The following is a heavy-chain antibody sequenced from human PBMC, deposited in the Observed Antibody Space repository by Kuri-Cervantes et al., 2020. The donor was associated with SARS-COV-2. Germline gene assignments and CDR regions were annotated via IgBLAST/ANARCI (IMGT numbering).Heavy chain of an antibody. Sequence: GGSLRLSCAASGFTFSSYWMSWVRQAPGKGLEWVANIKQDGSEKYYVGSVKGRFTISRDNAKNTLYLQMNSLRAEDTAVYYCARDPDSSGWYAGDAFDIWGQGTMVTVSS. CDR3: ARDPDSSGWYAGDAFDI. D-gene: IGHD6-19*01. V-gene: IGHV3-7*01. CDR2: IKQDGSEK. CDR1: GFTFSSYW. J-gene: IGHJ3*02.